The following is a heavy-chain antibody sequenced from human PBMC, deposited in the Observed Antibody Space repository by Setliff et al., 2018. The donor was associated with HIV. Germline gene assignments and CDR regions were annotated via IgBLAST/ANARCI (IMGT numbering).Heavy chain of an antibody. CDR2: IHHSGST. D-gene: IGHD2-2*01. J-gene: IGHJ6*03. CDR3: ARVSTTYWYSIPRNYYHHMDV. CDR1: RGSFTGYY. Sequence: SETLSLTCAVYRGSFTGYYWSWIRQPPGKGLEWIGEIHHSGSTNYSPSLKSRVTISVDTSKNQFSLKLRYVTAADTAVYYCARVSTTYWYSIPRNYYHHMDVWGKGTTVTVSS. V-gene: IGHV4-34*01.